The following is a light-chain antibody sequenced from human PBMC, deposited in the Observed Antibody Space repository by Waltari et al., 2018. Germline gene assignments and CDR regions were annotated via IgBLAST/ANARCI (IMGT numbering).Light chain of an antibody. J-gene: IGKJ4*01. V-gene: IGKV1-39*01. CDR2: VAS. Sequence: DVQMTQSPSSLSASVGDRVTITCRASQSVSYYVNWYQQKAGQAPKLLIYVASSLETGVPSRLSGSGSGTDFTLTISNLQPEDFATYLCQQTYNAPLTFGGGTKVEIK. CDR3: QQTYNAPLT. CDR1: QSVSYY.